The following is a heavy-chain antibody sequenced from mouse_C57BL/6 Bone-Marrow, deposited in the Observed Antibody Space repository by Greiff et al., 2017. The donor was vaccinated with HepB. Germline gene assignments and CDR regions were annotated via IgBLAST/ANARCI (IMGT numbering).Heavy chain of an antibody. CDR2: IDPSDSET. Sequence: QVQLQQPGAELVRPGSSVKLSCKASGYTFTSYWMHWVKQRPIQGLEWIGNIDPSDSETHYNQKFKDKATLTVDKSSSTAYMQLRSLASEDSAVYYCASILYPFYFDYWGQGTTLTVSS. D-gene: IGHD2-12*01. V-gene: IGHV1-52*01. CDR3: ASILYPFYFDY. CDR1: GYTFTSYW. J-gene: IGHJ2*01.